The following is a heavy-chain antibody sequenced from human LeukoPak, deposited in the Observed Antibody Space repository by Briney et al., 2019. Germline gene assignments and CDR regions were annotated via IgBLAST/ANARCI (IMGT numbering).Heavy chain of an antibody. V-gene: IGHV4-30-2*01. CDR2: IYHSGST. J-gene: IGHJ4*02. CDR3: ARVDTSMVAFDY. Sequence: ASETLSLTCAVSGGSISSGGYSWSWIRQPPGKGLEWIGYIYHSGSTYYNPSLKSRVTISVDRSKNQFSLKLSSVTAADTAVYYCARVDTSMVAFDYWGQGTLVTVSS. D-gene: IGHD5-18*01. CDR1: GGSISSGGYS.